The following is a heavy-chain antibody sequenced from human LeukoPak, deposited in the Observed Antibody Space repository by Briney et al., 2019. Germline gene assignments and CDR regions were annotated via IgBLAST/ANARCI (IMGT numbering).Heavy chain of an antibody. J-gene: IGHJ5*02. V-gene: IGHV4-59*01. CDR2: IYYSGST. D-gene: IGHD5-24*01. CDR3: AREGRGNWFDP. CDR1: GGSISSYY. Sequence: SETLSLTCTVSGGSISSYYWSWIRQPPGKGLEWIGYIYYSGSTNYNPSLKSRVTISVDTSKNQFSLKLSSVTAADTAVYYCAREGRGNWFDPWGQGTLVTVSS.